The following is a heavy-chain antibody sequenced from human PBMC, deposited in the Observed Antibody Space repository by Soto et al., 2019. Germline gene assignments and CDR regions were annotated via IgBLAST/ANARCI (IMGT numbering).Heavy chain of an antibody. Sequence: SVKVSCKASGGTFSSYAISWVRQAPGQGLEWMGGIIPIFGTANYAQKFQGRVTITADKSTSTAYMELSSLRSEDTAVYYCASGRDGYNLLDYWGQGTLVTVSS. CDR1: GGTFSSYA. V-gene: IGHV1-69*06. CDR3: ASGRDGYNLLDY. CDR2: IIPIFGTA. D-gene: IGHD5-12*01. J-gene: IGHJ4*02.